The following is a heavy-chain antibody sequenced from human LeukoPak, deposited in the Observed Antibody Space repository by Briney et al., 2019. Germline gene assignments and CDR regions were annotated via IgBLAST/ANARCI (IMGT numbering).Heavy chain of an antibody. D-gene: IGHD6-13*01. CDR3: AKDGHSSSWLHVDY. V-gene: IGHV3-23*01. Sequence: GGSLRLSCAASGFTFSTYAMSWVRQAPGKGLEWVSAISGSGGSTYYADSVKGRFTISRDNSKNTLHLQMNSLRAEDTAVYYCAKDGHSSSWLHVDYGGQGTLVTVSS. CDR1: GFTFSTYA. J-gene: IGHJ4*02. CDR2: ISGSGGST.